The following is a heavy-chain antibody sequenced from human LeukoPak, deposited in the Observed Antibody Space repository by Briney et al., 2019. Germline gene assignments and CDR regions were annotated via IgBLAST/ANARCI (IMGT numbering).Heavy chain of an antibody. J-gene: IGHJ4*02. D-gene: IGHD1-1*01. CDR3: ARVGTTGIDFDY. V-gene: IGHV3-48*02. Sequence: GGSLRLSCAASGFTFSSCSMTWVRQAPEKGLEWVSYISSSSSTIYYADSVKARFDISRDNAKNSLCLQMSNLRDEDTAVYYCARVGTTGIDFDYGGQGTLVTVSS. CDR1: GFTFSSCS. CDR2: ISSSSSTI.